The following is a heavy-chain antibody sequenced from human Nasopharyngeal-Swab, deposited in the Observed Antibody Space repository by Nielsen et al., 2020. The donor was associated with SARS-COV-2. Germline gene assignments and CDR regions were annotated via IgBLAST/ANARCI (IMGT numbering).Heavy chain of an antibody. D-gene: IGHD1-26*01. Sequence: SETLSLTCTVSGGSVSSGSYYWSWIRQPPGKGLEWIGEIYHSGSTNYNPSLKSRVTISVDKSKNQFSLKLSSVTAADTAVYYCARFPTGSYYHRRGGFDYWGQGTLVTVSS. CDR3: ARFPTGSYYHRRGGFDY. CDR1: GGSVSSGSYY. J-gene: IGHJ4*02. CDR2: IYHSGST. V-gene: IGHV4-61*01.